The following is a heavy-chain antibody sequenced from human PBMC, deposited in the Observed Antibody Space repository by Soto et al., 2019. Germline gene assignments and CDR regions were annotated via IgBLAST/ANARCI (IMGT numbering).Heavy chain of an antibody. CDR1: GGSVSSEDYS. V-gene: IGHV4-30-2*01. Sequence: QLQLQESGSRLVKPSQTLSLTCAVSGGSVSSEDYSWSWIRQPPGKGLEWVGYIYHPGATFYNPHLKRRVTISVDRSKNHFSLKLTSVTAADTAVYFCARVTGIRQGFDTWGQGTLVTVSS. CDR2: IYHPGAT. CDR3: ARVTGIRQGFDT. D-gene: IGHD3-9*01. J-gene: IGHJ4*02.